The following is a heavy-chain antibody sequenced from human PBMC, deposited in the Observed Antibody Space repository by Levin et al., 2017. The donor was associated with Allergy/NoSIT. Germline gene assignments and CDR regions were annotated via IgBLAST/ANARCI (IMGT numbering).Heavy chain of an antibody. CDR2: VNPNTGSA. V-gene: IGHV1-46*01. D-gene: IGHD2-15*01. J-gene: IGHJ4*02. CDR1: GYTFTSYY. Sequence: GESLKISCKASGYTFTSYYIHWVRQALGQGLEWMGTVNPNTGSATFAQNFQGRVAMTGDTSTSTAYMELSNLRSEDTAVYYCAREGHHCSGGSCYGDYWGQGTLVTVSS. CDR3: AREGHHCSGGSCYGDY.